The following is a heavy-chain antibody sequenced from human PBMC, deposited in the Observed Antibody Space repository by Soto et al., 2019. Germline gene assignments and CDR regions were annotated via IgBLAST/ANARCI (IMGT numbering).Heavy chain of an antibody. CDR3: VKGDLYGNYYDY. Sequence: NPSETLSLTCTVSGGSTSSSTYYWGWIRQPPGKGLEWIGSIFYSGNTYYNPSLKSRVAISVDTSKNQFSLKLSSVTAADTAVYYCVKGDLYGNYYDYWGQGTLVTVSS. D-gene: IGHD2-2*02. CDR1: GGSTSSSTYY. CDR2: IFYSGNT. J-gene: IGHJ4*02. V-gene: IGHV4-39*01.